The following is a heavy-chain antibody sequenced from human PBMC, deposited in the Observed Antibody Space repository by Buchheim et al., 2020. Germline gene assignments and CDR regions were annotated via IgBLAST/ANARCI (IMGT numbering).Heavy chain of an antibody. CDR2: IYHHGST. CDR3: AKASSAGNYYYGMDV. CDR1: GGSISGDNW. D-gene: IGHD6-13*01. V-gene: IGHV4-4*02. J-gene: IGHJ6*02. Sequence: QVQLQESGPGLVKPSGTLSLTCAVSGGSISGDNWWSWVRQTPEKGLEWIGEIYHHGSTNYNPSLESRVPISVDKSKNKFFLKVNSVTAADTAVYYCAKASSAGNYYYGMDVWGQETT.